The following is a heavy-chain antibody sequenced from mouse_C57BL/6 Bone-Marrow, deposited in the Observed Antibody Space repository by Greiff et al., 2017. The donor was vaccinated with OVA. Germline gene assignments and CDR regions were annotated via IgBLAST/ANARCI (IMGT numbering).Heavy chain of an antibody. D-gene: IGHD2-5*01. Sequence: VKLMESGAELVRPGASVTLSCKASGYTFTDYEMHWVKQTPVHGLDWIGAIDPATGGTAYNQKFKGQAILTADKSSSTAYMELRSLTSEDSAVYYGTRGYSNYYAMDYWGQGTSVTVSS. CDR2: IDPATGGT. J-gene: IGHJ4*01. V-gene: IGHV1-15*01. CDR1: GYTFTDYE. CDR3: TRGYSNYYAMDY.